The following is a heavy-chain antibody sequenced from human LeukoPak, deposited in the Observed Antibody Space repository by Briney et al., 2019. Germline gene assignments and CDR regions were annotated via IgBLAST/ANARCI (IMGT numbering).Heavy chain of an antibody. CDR3: ARRGGHGGSFDY. CDR1: GGSISSSSYY. Sequence: SETLSLTCTVSGGSISSSSYYWSWIRQPPGKGLEWIGYIYYSGSGSTNYNPSLKSRVSISVDTSKNHFSLKLSSVTAADTAVYYCARRGGHGGSFDYWGQGTLVTVSS. CDR2: IYYSGSGST. V-gene: IGHV4-61*03. D-gene: IGHD4-23*01. J-gene: IGHJ4*02.